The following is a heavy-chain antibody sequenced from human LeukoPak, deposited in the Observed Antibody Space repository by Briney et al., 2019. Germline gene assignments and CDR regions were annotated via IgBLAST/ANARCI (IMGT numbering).Heavy chain of an antibody. CDR3: AVDIVVVPAANWFDP. Sequence: PSETLSLTCTVSGGSISSSSYYWGWIRQPPGKGLEWIGSIYYSGSTYYNPSLKSRVTISRDTSKNQFSLKLSSVTAADTAVYYCAVDIVVVPAANWFDPWGQGTLVTVSS. CDR2: IYYSGST. V-gene: IGHV4-39*07. CDR1: GGSISSSSYY. D-gene: IGHD2-2*01. J-gene: IGHJ5*02.